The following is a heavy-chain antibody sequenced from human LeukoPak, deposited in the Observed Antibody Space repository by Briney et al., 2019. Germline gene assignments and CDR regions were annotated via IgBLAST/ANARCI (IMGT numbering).Heavy chain of an antibody. Sequence: SETLSLTCTVSGGSISSSSYYWSWIRQPPGKGLEWIGYIYYSGSTNYNPSLKSRVTISVDTSKNQCSLKLSSVTAADTAVYFCARGGGSGTYYYYMDVWGKGTTVTISS. V-gene: IGHV4-61*01. CDR3: ARGGGSGTYYYYMDV. CDR2: IYYSGST. CDR1: GGSISSSSYY. J-gene: IGHJ6*03. D-gene: IGHD6-19*01.